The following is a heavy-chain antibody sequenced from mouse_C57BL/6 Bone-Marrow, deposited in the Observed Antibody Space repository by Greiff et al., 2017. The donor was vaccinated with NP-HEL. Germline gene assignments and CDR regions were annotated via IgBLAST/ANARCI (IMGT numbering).Heavy chain of an antibody. CDR2: IDPSDSDT. J-gene: IGHJ3*01. CDR1: GYTFTSYW. Sequence: QVQLKQPGAELVRPGSSVKLPCKASGYTFTSYWMHWVKQRPIQGLEWIGNIDPSDSDTHYNQKFKDKATLTVDKSSSTAYMQLSSLTSEDSAVYYGARGVWAFAYWGQGTLVTVAA. V-gene: IGHV1-52*01. CDR3: ARGVWAFAY.